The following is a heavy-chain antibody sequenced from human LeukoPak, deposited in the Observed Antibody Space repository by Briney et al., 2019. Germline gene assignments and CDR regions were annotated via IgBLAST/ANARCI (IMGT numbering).Heavy chain of an antibody. J-gene: IGHJ6*02. Sequence: GGSLRLSCAASGFTFSSYSMNWVRQAPGKGLEWVSYTSSSSSTIYYADSVKGRFTISRDNAKNSLYLQMNSLRAEDTAVYYCARDRSGFSYYYYYGMDVWGQGTTVTVSS. CDR2: TSSSSSTI. V-gene: IGHV3-48*01. CDR1: GFTFSSYS. CDR3: ARDRSGFSYYYYYGMDV. D-gene: IGHD3-22*01.